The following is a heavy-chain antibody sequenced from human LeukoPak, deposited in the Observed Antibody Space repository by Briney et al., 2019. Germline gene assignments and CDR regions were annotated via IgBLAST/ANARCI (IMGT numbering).Heavy chain of an antibody. CDR3: ATYMSGWPEYFQH. J-gene: IGHJ1*01. CDR2: ISSSSSTI. V-gene: IGHV3-48*01. CDR1: GFTFSSYS. D-gene: IGHD6-19*01. Sequence: PGGSLRLSCAASGFTFSSYSMNWVRQAPGKGLEWVSYISSSSSTIYYADSVKGRFTISRDNAKNSLYLQINSLRAEDTAVYFCATYMSGWPEYFQHWGQGTLVTVSS.